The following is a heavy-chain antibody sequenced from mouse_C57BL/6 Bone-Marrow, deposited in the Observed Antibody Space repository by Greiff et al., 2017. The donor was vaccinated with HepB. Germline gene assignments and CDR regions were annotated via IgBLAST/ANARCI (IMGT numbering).Heavy chain of an antibody. CDR3: ARDGGSNYVGYYAMDY. V-gene: IGHV7-1*01. D-gene: IGHD2-5*01. Sequence: EVKLVESGGGLVQSGRSLRLSCATSGFTFSDFYMEWVRQAPGKGLEWIAASRNKANDYTTEYSASVKGRFIVSRDTSQSILYLQMNALRAEDTAIYYCARDGGSNYVGYYAMDYWGQGTSVTVSS. CDR1: GFTFSDFY. CDR2: SRNKANDYTT. J-gene: IGHJ4*01.